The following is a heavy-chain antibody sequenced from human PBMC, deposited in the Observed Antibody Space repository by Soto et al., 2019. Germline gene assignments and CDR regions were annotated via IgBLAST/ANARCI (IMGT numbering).Heavy chain of an antibody. Sequence: QVQLVESGGGVVQPGRSLRLSCAASGFTFSNYAMHWVRQAPGKGLEWVALISDDGSNTYYADSVKGRFTISRDNSKNILYLKINNLRTEDTAVYYCARRISKAAYNWFDPWGQGTLVTVSS. CDR1: GFTFSNYA. CDR2: ISDDGSNT. J-gene: IGHJ5*02. D-gene: IGHD2-15*01. CDR3: ARRISKAAYNWFDP. V-gene: IGHV3-30-3*01.